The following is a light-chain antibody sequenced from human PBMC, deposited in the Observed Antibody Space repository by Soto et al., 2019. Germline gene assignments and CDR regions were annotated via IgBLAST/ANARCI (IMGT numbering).Light chain of an antibody. V-gene: IGKV1-5*03. CDR3: QQFNSYSRT. CDR1: QSISSW. Sequence: DIQMNQSPSTLSAYVGDRVTITCRASQSISSWLAWYQQRPGKAPKLLIYKASTLESGVPSRFSGSGSGTEFTLTISSLQPDDFATYYCQQFNSYSRTFGQGTIV. CDR2: KAS. J-gene: IGKJ1*01.